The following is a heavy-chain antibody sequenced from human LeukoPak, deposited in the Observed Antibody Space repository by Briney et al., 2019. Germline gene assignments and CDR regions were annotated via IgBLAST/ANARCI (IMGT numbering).Heavy chain of an antibody. V-gene: IGHV1-8*01. D-gene: IGHD6-19*01. J-gene: IGHJ1*01. Sequence: ASVKVSCKASGYTFTSYDINWVRQATGQGLEWMGWMNPNSGNTGYAQKFQGRVTMTRNTSISTAYMELSSLRSEDTAVYYCATYIVVAGGFFFQHWGQGTLVTVSS. CDR2: MNPNSGNT. CDR3: ATYIVVAGGFFFQH. CDR1: GYTFTSYD.